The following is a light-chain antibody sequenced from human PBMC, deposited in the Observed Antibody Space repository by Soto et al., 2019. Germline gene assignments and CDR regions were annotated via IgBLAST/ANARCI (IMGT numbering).Light chain of an antibody. CDR2: SAS. Sequence: DIQLTQSPSFLSASVGDTVTITCRASQAMSTYLAWYQQKPGKVPKLLLRSASTLQSGVPPRFSGGGSGTEFTLTISTLQPDDSGIYYCQQLNGYQLAFGGGTNVEIK. CDR1: QAMSTY. J-gene: IGKJ4*01. CDR3: QQLNGYQLA. V-gene: IGKV1-9*01.